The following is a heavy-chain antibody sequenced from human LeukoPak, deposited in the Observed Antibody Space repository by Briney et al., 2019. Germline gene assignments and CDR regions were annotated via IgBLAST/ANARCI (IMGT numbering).Heavy chain of an antibody. V-gene: IGHV3-30*03. CDR2: ISHDAKST. CDR3: AGRSAMNGWTNWFDP. CDR1: GFTFSSYG. J-gene: IGHJ5*02. D-gene: IGHD1-1*01. Sequence: PGRSLRLSCATSGFTFSSYGMHWVRQVPGKGLEWVTVISHDAKSTYHVDSVKGRFTISRDNSKNTLYLQMNSLRAEDTAVYYCAGRSAMNGWTNWFDPWGQGTLVTVSS.